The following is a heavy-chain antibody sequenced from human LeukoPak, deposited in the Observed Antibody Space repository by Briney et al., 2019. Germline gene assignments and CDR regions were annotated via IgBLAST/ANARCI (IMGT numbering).Heavy chain of an antibody. V-gene: IGHV1-18*01. CDR3: ARGRHSGSYYVDDY. Sequence: ASVKVSCTASGYTFTSYGISWVRQAPGQGLELMGWISAYNGNTNYAQKLQGRVTMTTDTSTSTAYMELRSLRSDDTAVYYCARGRHSGSYYVDDYWGQGTLVTVPS. J-gene: IGHJ4*02. CDR1: GYTFTSYG. D-gene: IGHD1-26*01. CDR2: ISAYNGNT.